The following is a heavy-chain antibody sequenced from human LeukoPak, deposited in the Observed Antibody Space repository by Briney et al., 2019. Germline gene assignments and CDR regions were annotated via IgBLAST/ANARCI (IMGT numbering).Heavy chain of an antibody. CDR1: GFTFSDYY. D-gene: IGHD2-21*02. CDR2: IKQDGTQK. V-gene: IGHV3-7*05. Sequence: PGGSLRLSCAASGFTFSDYYMSWIRQAPGRGLEWVADIKQDGTQKYYVDSVEGRITISRDNVKNSLYLQMNSLRVEDTAVYYCARDCGSDCSQAFDIWGQGTMVTVSS. CDR3: ARDCGSDCSQAFDI. J-gene: IGHJ3*02.